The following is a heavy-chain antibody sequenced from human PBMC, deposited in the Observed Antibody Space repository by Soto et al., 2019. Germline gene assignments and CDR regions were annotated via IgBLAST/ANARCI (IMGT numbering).Heavy chain of an antibody. CDR3: AKDLVSGSYLFDAFDI. CDR1: GFTFSQYG. D-gene: IGHD1-26*01. CDR2: ISYDGSNK. V-gene: IGHV3-30*18. J-gene: IGHJ3*02. Sequence: QGQLVESGGGVVQPGRSLRLSCAASGFTFSQYGMHWVRQATGKGLEWVAVISYDGSNKYYADSVKGRFTISRDNSKNTLYLQMNSLRAEDTAVYYCAKDLVSGSYLFDAFDIWGQGTMVTVSS.